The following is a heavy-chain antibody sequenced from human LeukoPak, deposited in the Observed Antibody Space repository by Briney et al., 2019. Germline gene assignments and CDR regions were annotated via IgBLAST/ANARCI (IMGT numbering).Heavy chain of an antibody. CDR1: GGTFSSYA. Sequence: ASVTVSCTASGGTFSSYAISWVRQAPGQGLEWMGGIIPIFGTANYAQKFQGRVTITADESTSTAYMELSSLRSEDTAVYYCARDHGSGSYDYWGQGTLVTVSS. V-gene: IGHV1-69*01. D-gene: IGHD1-26*01. J-gene: IGHJ4*02. CDR2: IIPIFGTA. CDR3: ARDHGSGSYDY.